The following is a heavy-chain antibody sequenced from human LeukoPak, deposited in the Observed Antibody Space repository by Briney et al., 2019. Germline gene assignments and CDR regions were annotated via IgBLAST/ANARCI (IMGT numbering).Heavy chain of an antibody. CDR2: ISGNGGST. Sequence: GGSLRLSCAASGFTFSSYRMNWVRQAPGKGLEWVSAISGNGGSTYYADSVKGRFTISRDNSKNTLYLKMNSLRAEDTAVYYCAKDGGEYYDILTGYYPRLYYMDVWGKGTTVTISS. D-gene: IGHD3-9*01. V-gene: IGHV3-23*01. CDR1: GFTFSSYR. CDR3: AKDGGEYYDILTGYYPRLYYMDV. J-gene: IGHJ6*03.